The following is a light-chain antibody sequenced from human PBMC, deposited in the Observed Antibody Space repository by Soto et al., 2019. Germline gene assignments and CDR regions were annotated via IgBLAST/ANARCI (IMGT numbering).Light chain of an antibody. CDR2: GAS. CDR1: QSVGNS. CDR3: QQYNNRHPWT. V-gene: IGKV3-15*01. Sequence: SPGPGSLSPGERATLSCRASQSVGNSHVAWYQQKPGQAPRLLIFGASTRATGIPARFSGSGSGTEFSLTITSLQSEDFALYDCQQYNNRHPWTFGQGTKVDIK. J-gene: IGKJ1*01.